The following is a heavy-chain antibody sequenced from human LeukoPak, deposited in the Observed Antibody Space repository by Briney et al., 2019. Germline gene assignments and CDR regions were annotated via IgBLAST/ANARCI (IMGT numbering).Heavy chain of an antibody. CDR2: LNEDGSGK. D-gene: IGHD5-24*01. V-gene: IGHV3-7*01. J-gene: IGHJ4*02. Sequence: GGSLRLSCAASGFTLSRFWMSRVRQAPGKGLEWVANLNEDGSGKYYGDSVKGRFTISRDNARNSVSLQLNSLRVEDTAVYYCARDYKYAFDNWGQGTLVTVSS. CDR1: GFTLSRFW. CDR3: ARDYKYAFDN.